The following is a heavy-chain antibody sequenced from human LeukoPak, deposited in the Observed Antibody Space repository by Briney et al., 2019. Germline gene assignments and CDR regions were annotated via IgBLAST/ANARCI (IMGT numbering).Heavy chain of an antibody. J-gene: IGHJ4*02. CDR3: ARVDDLSFDY. Sequence: GGSLRLSCAASGFTFSSYAMHWVRQAPGKGLEWVAFIHSDGSNKHYADSVKGRFTISRDNSKNTLYLQMGSLRAEDMAVYYCARVDDLSFDYWGQGTLVTVSS. V-gene: IGHV3-30*02. CDR1: GFTFSSYA. D-gene: IGHD5-24*01. CDR2: IHSDGSNK.